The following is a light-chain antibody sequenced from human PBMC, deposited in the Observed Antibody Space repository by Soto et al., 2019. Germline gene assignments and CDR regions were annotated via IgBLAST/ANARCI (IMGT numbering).Light chain of an antibody. Sequence: ALTQPPSVAGAPGQRVTISCTGSSSNIGAGYDVHWYQQLPGTAPKLLIYGNNNRPSGVPDRFSGSKSGTSASLAITGLQAEDEADYYCQSHDSSLSTYNYVFGTGTKVTVL. CDR1: SSNIGAGYD. CDR2: GNN. CDR3: QSHDSSLSTYNYV. V-gene: IGLV1-40*01. J-gene: IGLJ1*01.